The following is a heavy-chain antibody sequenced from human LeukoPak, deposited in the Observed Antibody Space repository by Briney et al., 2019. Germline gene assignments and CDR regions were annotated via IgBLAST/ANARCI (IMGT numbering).Heavy chain of an antibody. CDR2: INPNSGGT. CDR3: ARDDRDGYNYFDY. CDR1: GYTFTGYY. Sequence: ASVKVSCKASGYTFTGYYMHWVRQAPGQGREGMGWINPNSGGTNYAQKFQGRVTMTRDTSISTAYMELSRLRTDDTAVYYCARDDRDGYNYFDYWGQGTLVPVSS. D-gene: IGHD5-24*01. J-gene: IGHJ4*02. V-gene: IGHV1-2*02.